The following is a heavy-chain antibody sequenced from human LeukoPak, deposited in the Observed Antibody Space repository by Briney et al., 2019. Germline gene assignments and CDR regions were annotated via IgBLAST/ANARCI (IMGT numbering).Heavy chain of an antibody. Sequence: PGGSLRLSCAASGVNFSNYVMSWVRQAPGKGPEWVSGINGGGGSTFYAESVKGRFTISRDNSKNTLYLQMNSLRAEDTAVYYCVKDGRRSPPCWGQGTLVTVSS. D-gene: IGHD2-15*01. V-gene: IGHV3-23*01. CDR1: GVNFSNYV. CDR2: INGGGGST. CDR3: VKDGRRSPPC. J-gene: IGHJ4*02.